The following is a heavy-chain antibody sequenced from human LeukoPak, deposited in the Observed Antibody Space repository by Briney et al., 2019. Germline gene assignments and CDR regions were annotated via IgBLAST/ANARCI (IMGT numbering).Heavy chain of an antibody. CDR1: GGSISSGSDY. D-gene: IGHD3-22*01. J-gene: IGHJ4*02. CDR3: ARQTYYNSGYFDY. CDR2: IYYSGST. Sequence: SETLSLTCTVSGGSISSGSDYWGWIRQPPGKGLEWIGSIYYSGSTYYNPSLKSRVTISVDTSKKQFSLKPSSVTAADTAVYYCARQTYYNSGYFDYWGQGTPVTVSS. V-gene: IGHV4-39*01.